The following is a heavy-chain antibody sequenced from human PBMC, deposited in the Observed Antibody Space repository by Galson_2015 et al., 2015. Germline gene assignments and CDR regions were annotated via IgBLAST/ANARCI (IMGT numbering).Heavy chain of an antibody. D-gene: IGHD2-2*01. Sequence: SLRLSCAASGFTFSSYGMHWVRQAPGKGLEWVAVISYDGSNKYYADSVKGRFTISRDNSKNTLYLRMNSLRAEVTAVYYCAREGRFWGPCSNTSCYAYYYYGMDVWGQGTTVTVSS. V-gene: IGHV3-30*03. CDR3: AREGRFWGPCSNTSCYAYYYYGMDV. CDR1: GFTFSSYG. J-gene: IGHJ6*02. CDR2: ISYDGSNK.